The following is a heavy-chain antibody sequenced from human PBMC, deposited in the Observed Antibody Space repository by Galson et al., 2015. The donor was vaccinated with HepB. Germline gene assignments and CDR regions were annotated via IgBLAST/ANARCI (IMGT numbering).Heavy chain of an antibody. Sequence: SVKVSCKASGGTFSSYAISWVRQAPGQGLEWMGRIIPILGIANYAQKFQGRVTITADESTSTAYMELSSLRSEDTAVYYCARSNDFWSGYNPPRDYYGMDVWGQGTTVTVSS. CDR2: IIPILGIA. D-gene: IGHD3-3*01. J-gene: IGHJ6*02. CDR3: ARSNDFWSGYNPPRDYYGMDV. CDR1: GGTFSSYA. V-gene: IGHV1-69*04.